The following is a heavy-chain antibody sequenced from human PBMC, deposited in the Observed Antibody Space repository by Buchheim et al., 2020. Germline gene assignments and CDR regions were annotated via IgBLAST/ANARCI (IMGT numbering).Heavy chain of an antibody. Sequence: QVQLQQWGAGLLKPSETLSLTCAVYGGSFSGYYWSWIRQPPGKGLEWIGEINHSGSTNYNPSLKSRVTISVDTSKNQSSLKLSSVTAADTAVYYCARVLQGWGSGDYWGQGTL. D-gene: IGHD7-27*01. CDR3: ARVLQGWGSGDY. CDR2: INHSGST. CDR1: GGSFSGYY. J-gene: IGHJ4*02. V-gene: IGHV4-34*01.